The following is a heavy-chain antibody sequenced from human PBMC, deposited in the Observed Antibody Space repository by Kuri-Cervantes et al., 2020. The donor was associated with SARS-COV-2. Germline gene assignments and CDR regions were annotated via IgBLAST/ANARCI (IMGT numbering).Heavy chain of an antibody. CDR2: ISGSGGST. Sequence: GESLKISCTASGFIFSDYYMTWIRQAPGKGLEWVSAISGSGGSTYYADSVKGRFTISRDNSRNTLYLQMNSLRAEDTAVYYCEGKYQLLLWGQGTLVTVSS. J-gene: IGHJ4*02. CDR1: GFIFSDYY. D-gene: IGHD2-2*01. V-gene: IGHV3-23*01. CDR3: EGKYQLLL.